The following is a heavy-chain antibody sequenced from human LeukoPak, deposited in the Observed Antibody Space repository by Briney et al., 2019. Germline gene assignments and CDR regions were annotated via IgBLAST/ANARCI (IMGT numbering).Heavy chain of an antibody. CDR2: IYHSGST. CDR3: AKRARQQHIYFYYYMDV. CDR1: GFSISNTYY. Sequence: SETLSLTCTVSGFSISNTYYWGWIRQPPGRGLEWIGNIYHSGSTNYNPSLKSRVTISVDTSKNQFSLKLSSVTAADTAVYYCAKRARQQHIYFYYYMDVWGKGTTVTISS. J-gene: IGHJ6*03. V-gene: IGHV4-38-2*02. D-gene: IGHD6-13*01.